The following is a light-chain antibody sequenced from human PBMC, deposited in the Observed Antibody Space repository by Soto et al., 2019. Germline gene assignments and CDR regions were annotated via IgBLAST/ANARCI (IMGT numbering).Light chain of an antibody. CDR1: QGVSTN. V-gene: IGKV3-15*01. J-gene: IGKJ4*01. CDR2: GAS. CDR3: QQYNACPLT. Sequence: EIVLTQSPATLSVSPGERVTLSCRASQGVSTNLAWYQQKPGQAPRLLIFGASPRATGIPVTFSGSGSGTEFTLTISRLQFEDFAVYYCQQYNACPLTFGGGTQLEIQ.